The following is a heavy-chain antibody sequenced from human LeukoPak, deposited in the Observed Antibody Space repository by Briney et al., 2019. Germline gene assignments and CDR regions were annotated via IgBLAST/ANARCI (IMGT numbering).Heavy chain of an antibody. J-gene: IGHJ4*02. CDR1: GGSFSGYY. V-gene: IGHV4-34*01. CDR2: INYSGST. CDR3: ARLGYCSSTSCPATDY. Sequence: SETLSLTCAVYGGSFSGYYWSWIRQPPGKGLEWIGEINYSGSTNYNPSLKSRVTISVDTSKNQFSLKLSSVTAADTAVYYCARLGYCSSTSCPATDYWGQGTLVTVSS. D-gene: IGHD2-2*01.